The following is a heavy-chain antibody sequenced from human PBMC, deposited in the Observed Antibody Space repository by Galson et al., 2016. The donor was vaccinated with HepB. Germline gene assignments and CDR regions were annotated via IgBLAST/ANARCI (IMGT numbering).Heavy chain of an antibody. J-gene: IGHJ3*02. Sequence: SLRLSCAASGFTFSRHAMPWVRQAPGKGLQWVSSISSTGVTTYYTDSVKGRFTVATDNSKEILFLKMKSLRAEDTAVYYCATTLCASGASGTFEIWGQGTLVTVSS. CDR3: ATTLCASGASGTFEI. CDR2: ISSTGVTT. D-gene: IGHD2-15*01. V-gene: IGHV3-23*01. CDR1: GFTFSRHA.